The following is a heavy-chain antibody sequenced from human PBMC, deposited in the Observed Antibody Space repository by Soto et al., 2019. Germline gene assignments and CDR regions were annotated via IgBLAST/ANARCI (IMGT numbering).Heavy chain of an antibody. J-gene: IGHJ4*02. V-gene: IGHV4-39*01. CDR3: AKNLPRTGRFDY. Sequence: SETLSLTCTLSGASITSTTYFWAWIRQPPGKGLEWVGSIYYSGRTYYNPSLRSRVTISVDRSKNQFSLTMSSVTAADTAVYYCAKNLPRTGRFDYWGQGTSVT. CDR2: IYYSGRT. CDR1: GASITSTTYF.